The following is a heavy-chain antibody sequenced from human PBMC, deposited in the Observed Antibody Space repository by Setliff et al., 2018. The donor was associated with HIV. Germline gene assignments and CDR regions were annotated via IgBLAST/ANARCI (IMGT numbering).Heavy chain of an antibody. J-gene: IGHJ4*02. V-gene: IGHV4-34*01. D-gene: IGHD5-18*01. CDR2: INHSGST. Sequence: PSETLSLTCAVYGGSFSGYYWSWIRQPPGKGLECIGEINHSGSTNHNPSLKSRVTISVDTSKKQFSLRPNSVTAADTAAYYCARVPRQLLKGAAAYFDYWGQGTLVTVSS. CDR1: GGSFSGYY. CDR3: ARVPRQLLKGAAAYFDY.